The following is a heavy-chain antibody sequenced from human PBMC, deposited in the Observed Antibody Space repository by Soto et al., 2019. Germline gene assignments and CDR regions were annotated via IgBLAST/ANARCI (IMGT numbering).Heavy chain of an antibody. CDR3: ARHERLDISYGSGSHLDY. J-gene: IGHJ4*02. Sequence: EVQLVQSGAEVKRPGESLKISCKGSGYSFTSYWIGWVRQMPGKGLEWMGIIYPGDSDTRYSPSFQGQVTISADKSITTAYLQWSSLKASDTAMYYCARHERLDISYGSGSHLDYWGQGTLVTVSS. V-gene: IGHV5-51*01. CDR1: GYSFTSYW. CDR2: IYPGDSDT. D-gene: IGHD3-10*01.